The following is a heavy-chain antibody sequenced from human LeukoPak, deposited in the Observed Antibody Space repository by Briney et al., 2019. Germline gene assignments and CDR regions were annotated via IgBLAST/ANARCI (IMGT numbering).Heavy chain of an antibody. V-gene: IGHV4-30-2*01. J-gene: IGHJ3*02. CDR3: ATQISCGGDCFDAFDI. CDR1: GGSISSGGYS. Sequence: PSETLSLTCAVSGGSISSGGYSRSWIRQPPGKGLEWIGYIYHSGSTYYNPSLKSRVTMSVDTSKNQFSLKLSSVTAADTAVYYCATQISCGGDCFDAFDIWGQGTMVTVSS. CDR2: IYHSGST. D-gene: IGHD2-21*02.